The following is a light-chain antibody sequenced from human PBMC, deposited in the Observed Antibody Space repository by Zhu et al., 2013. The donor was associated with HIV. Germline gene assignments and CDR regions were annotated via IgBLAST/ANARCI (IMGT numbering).Light chain of an antibody. CDR3: QQYNNWPRT. Sequence: DIVLTQSPGTLSLSPGDRATLSCRASQSVSSSFLAWYQQKPGQAPRLLMYETSSRAAGIPPRFSGSGSGTDFTLTISGLEPEDFAVYYCQQYNNWPRTFGQGTKVEIK. CDR2: ETS. V-gene: IGKV3-20*01. J-gene: IGKJ1*01. CDR1: QSVSSSF.